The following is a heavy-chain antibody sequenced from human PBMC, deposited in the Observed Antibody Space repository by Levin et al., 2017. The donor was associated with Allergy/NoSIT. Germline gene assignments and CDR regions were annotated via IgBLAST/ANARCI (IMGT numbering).Heavy chain of an antibody. V-gene: IGHV3-21*01. J-gene: IGHJ6*02. D-gene: IGHD3-3*01. Sequence: GGSLRLSCAASGFTFSSYSMNWVRQAPGKGLEWVSSISSSSSYIYYADSVKGRFTISRDNAKNSLYLQMNSLRAEDTAVYYCARDSAPWSGYFTYYYYGMDVWGQGTTVTVSS. CDR1: GFTFSSYS. CDR2: ISSSSSYI. CDR3: ARDSAPWSGYFTYYYYGMDV.